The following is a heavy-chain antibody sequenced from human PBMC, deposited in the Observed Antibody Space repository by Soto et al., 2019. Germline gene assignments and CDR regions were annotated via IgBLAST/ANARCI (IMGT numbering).Heavy chain of an antibody. CDR1: GFTFSSYA. Sequence: GGSLRLSCAASGFTFSSYAMHWVRQAPGKGLEWVAVISYDGSNKYYADSVKGRFTISRDNSKNTLYLQMNSLRAEDTAVYYCARNSPGGSYSRDAFDIWGQGTMVTVSS. CDR2: ISYDGSNK. J-gene: IGHJ3*02. CDR3: ARNSPGGSYSRDAFDI. V-gene: IGHV3-30-3*01. D-gene: IGHD1-26*01.